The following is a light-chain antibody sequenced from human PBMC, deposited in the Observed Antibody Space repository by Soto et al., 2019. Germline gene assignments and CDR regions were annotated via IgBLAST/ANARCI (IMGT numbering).Light chain of an antibody. CDR1: QSVSSY. J-gene: IGKJ4*01. Sequence: EIVLTQSPATLSLSPGERATLSCRASQSVSSYLAWYQQKPGQAPRLLIYDASNRATGIPARFSGSGSGTDFTFTISSLEPVDFAVYYCQQRSNWPLTFGGGTKV. V-gene: IGKV3-11*01. CDR3: QQRSNWPLT. CDR2: DAS.